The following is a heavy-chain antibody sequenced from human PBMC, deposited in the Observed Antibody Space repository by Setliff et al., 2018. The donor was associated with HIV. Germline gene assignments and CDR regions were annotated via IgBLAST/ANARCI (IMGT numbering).Heavy chain of an antibody. CDR2: ISSSSSTI. D-gene: IGHD1-1*01. Sequence: GGSLRLSCAASGFTFSSYSMNWVRQAPGKGLEWVSYISSSSSTIYYADSVKGRFTISRDNAKNSLYLQMNSLRAEDTAVYYCASAGIPTGGTSTSLDFWGQGALVTVSS. J-gene: IGHJ4*02. CDR3: ASAGIPTGGTSTSLDF. CDR1: GFTFSSYS. V-gene: IGHV3-48*01.